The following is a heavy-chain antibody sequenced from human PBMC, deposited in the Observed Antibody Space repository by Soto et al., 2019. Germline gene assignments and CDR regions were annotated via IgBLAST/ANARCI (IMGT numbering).Heavy chain of an antibody. D-gene: IGHD3-22*01. V-gene: IGHV3-23*01. CDR1: GFTFSSYA. J-gene: IGHJ3*02. CDR2: ISGSGGST. Sequence: PGGSLRLSCAASGFTFSSYAMSWVRQAPGKGLEWVSAISGSGGSTYYTDSVKGRFTISRDNSKNTLYLQMNSLRAEDTAVYYCAKAAGGYYYDSSGYYSLLGAFDIRGQGTMVTVSS. CDR3: AKAAGGYYYDSSGYYSLLGAFDI.